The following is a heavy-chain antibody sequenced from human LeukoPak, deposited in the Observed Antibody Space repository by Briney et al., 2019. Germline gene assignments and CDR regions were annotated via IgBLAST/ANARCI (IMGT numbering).Heavy chain of an antibody. Sequence: GRSLRLSCAASGFSFDDYAMHWVRQAPGKGLQWVAVISYDESNKYYADSVKGRFTISRDNSKNTVYLQMNSLRAEDTALYYCARSSVSGSHWYFDYWGQGTLVTVSS. CDR2: ISYDESNK. CDR1: GFSFDDYA. V-gene: IGHV3-30*03. J-gene: IGHJ4*02. CDR3: ARSSVSGSHWYFDY. D-gene: IGHD1-26*01.